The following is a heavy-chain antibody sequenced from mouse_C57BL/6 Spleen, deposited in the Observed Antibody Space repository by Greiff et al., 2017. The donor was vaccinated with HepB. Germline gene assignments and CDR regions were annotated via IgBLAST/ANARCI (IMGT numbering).Heavy chain of an antibody. CDR2: IDPENGDT. CDR1: GFNIKDDY. CDR3: TTDYGSSFYYCDY. V-gene: IGHV14-4*01. Sequence: EVQLQQSGAELVRPGASVKLSCTASGFNIKDDYMHWVKQRPEQGLEWIGWIDPENGDTEYASKFQGKATITADTSSNTAYLQLSSLTSEDTAVYCCTTDYGSSFYYCDYWGQGTTLTVSS. J-gene: IGHJ2*01. D-gene: IGHD1-1*01.